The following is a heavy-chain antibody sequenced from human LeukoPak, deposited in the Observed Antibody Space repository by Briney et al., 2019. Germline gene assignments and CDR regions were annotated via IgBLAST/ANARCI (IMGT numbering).Heavy chain of an antibody. D-gene: IGHD6-19*01. J-gene: IGHJ4*02. CDR2: ISYSGGGT. CDR3: AKGGSSGWSGSRFDY. V-gene: IGHV3-23*01. Sequence: GESLTLSCAVSGFMFNSYAMSWVRQAPGKGLEWVSGISYSGGGTYYADSVKGRFTISRDNSNNTLTLQMNSLRAEDTAVYYCAKGGSSGWSGSRFDYWGQGTLVTVSS. CDR1: GFMFNSYA.